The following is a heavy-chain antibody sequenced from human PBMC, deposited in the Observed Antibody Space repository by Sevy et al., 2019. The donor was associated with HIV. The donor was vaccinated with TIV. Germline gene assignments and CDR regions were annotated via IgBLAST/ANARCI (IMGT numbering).Heavy chain of an antibody. CDR1: GFTFSSYS. Sequence: GGSLRLSCAASGFTFSSYSMNWVRQAPGKGLEWVSSISSSSNYIYYADSVKGRFTISRDNAKNSLYLQMNSLRAEDTAVYYCAREGVGYGDYARGGGAFDYWGQGTLVTVSS. D-gene: IGHD4-17*01. CDR3: AREGVGYGDYARGGGAFDY. J-gene: IGHJ4*02. CDR2: ISSSSNYI. V-gene: IGHV3-21*01.